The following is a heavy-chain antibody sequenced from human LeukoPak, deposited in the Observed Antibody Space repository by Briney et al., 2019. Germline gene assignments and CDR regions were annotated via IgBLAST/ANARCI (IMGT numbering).Heavy chain of an antibody. D-gene: IGHD2-15*01. CDR1: GFTFSSYE. CDR3: ARGERGVAFDY. CDR2: ISSSGSTI. Sequence: GGSLRLSCAASGFTFSSYEMNWVRQAPGKGLEWVSYISSSGSTIYYADSVKGRFTISRDNAKNTLYLQMNSLRAEDTAVYYCARGERGVAFDYWGQGTLVTVSS. V-gene: IGHV3-48*03. J-gene: IGHJ4*02.